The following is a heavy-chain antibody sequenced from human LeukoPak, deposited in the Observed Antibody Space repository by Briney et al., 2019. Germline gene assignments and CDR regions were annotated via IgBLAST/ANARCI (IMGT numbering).Heavy chain of an antibody. CDR1: GFTFSSYA. Sequence: GSLRLSCAASGFTFSSYAMSWIRQPPGKGLEWIGYIYHTGSTNYNPSLKSRVTISVDTSKNQFSLKLSSVTAADTAVYYCAREFYYDSSFSFDIWGQGTMVTVSS. D-gene: IGHD3-22*01. CDR2: IYHTGST. CDR3: AREFYYDSSFSFDI. J-gene: IGHJ3*02. V-gene: IGHV4-59*01.